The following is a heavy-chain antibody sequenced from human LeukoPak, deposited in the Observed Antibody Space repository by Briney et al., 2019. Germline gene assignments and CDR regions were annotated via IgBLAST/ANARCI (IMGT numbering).Heavy chain of an antibody. J-gene: IGHJ4*02. V-gene: IGHV3-7*01. CDR2: IKQDGSEK. D-gene: IGHD1-26*01. CDR1: GYTFRTFW. CDR3: ARDRSSGSYFDY. Sequence: GGALRLSCAASGYTFRTFWMSWVRQAPGKGLEWVANIKQDGSEKYYVDSVKGRFTISRDNAKNSLYLQMNSLRAEDTAVYYCARDRSSGSYFDYWGQGTLVTVSS.